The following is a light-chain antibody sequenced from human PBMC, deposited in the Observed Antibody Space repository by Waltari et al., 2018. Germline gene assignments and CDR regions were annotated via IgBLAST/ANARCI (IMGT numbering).Light chain of an antibody. CDR1: SSDVGRFNY. CDR3: CSFTSTLEV. CDR2: EVS. V-gene: IGLV2-14*01. Sequence: QSALTQPASVSGSPGQSITIPCTGTSSDVGRFNYVSWYQQHPGKAPNLMIYEVSNRPSGVSNRFSGSKSGNTASLTISGLQAEDEADYYCCSFTSTLEVFGGGTKLTVL. J-gene: IGLJ2*01.